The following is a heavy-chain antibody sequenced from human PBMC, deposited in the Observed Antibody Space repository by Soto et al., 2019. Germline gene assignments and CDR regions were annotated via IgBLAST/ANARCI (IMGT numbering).Heavy chain of an antibody. CDR1: GGTFSSYA. CDR3: ARGLVLRFLEWLSPFDY. Sequence: SVKVSCKASGGTFSSYAISWVRQAPGQGLEWMGGIIPIFGTANYAQKFQGRVTITADESTSTAYMELSSLRSEDTAVYYCARGLVLRFLEWLSPFDYWGQGTLVTVSS. V-gene: IGHV1-69*13. D-gene: IGHD3-3*01. CDR2: IIPIFGTA. J-gene: IGHJ4*02.